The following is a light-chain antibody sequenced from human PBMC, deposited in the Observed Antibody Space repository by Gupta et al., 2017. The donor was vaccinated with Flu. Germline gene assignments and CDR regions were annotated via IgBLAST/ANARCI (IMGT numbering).Light chain of an antibody. J-gene: IGKJ4*02. CDR2: KAS. CDR3: KQYKSYSRT. CDR1: QSISSW. V-gene: IGKV1-5*03. Sequence: DIQMTQSPSTLSASVGDRVTITCRASQSISSWLAWYQQKPGKAPKLLIYKASSLESGVPSRFSGSGSGTEFTLKISSLQPDDFATYYCKQYKSYSRTFGGGTKVEIK.